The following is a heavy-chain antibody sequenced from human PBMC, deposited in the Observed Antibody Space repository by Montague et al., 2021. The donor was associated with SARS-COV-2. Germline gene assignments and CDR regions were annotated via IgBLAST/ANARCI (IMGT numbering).Heavy chain of an antibody. J-gene: IGHJ5*02. Sequence: SETLSLTCTVSGGSISRYYWSWIRQPPGKGLEWIGYIFYSGSSNYNPSLKSRVTMSVDTSKNQFSLKLNSVTAADTAVYYCARDKGLDKYYCESSRYYPWFDPWGQGTLVTVSS. CDR1: GGSISRYY. CDR2: IFYSGSS. V-gene: IGHV4-59*01. D-gene: IGHD3-22*01. CDR3: ARDKGLDKYYCESSRYYPWFDP.